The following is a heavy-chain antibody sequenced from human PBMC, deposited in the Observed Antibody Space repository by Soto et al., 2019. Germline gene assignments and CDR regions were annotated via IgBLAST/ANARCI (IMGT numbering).Heavy chain of an antibody. CDR3: ARDNNWSYDS. Sequence: GGSLRLSCAACGFTFSSYWIHWVRQAPGAGQVWVSYIKPDGSRTKDADSAKGRFTISRDNTRNTLYLRMNSLRTEDTAAYYFARDNNWSYDSGGRGTLVTVSS. CDR2: IKPDGSRT. J-gene: IGHJ4*02. V-gene: IGHV3-74*03. D-gene: IGHD1-1*01. CDR1: GFTFSSYW.